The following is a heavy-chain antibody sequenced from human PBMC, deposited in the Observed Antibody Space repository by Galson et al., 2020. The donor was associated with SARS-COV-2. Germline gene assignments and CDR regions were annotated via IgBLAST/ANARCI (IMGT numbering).Heavy chain of an antibody. J-gene: IGHJ4*02. Sequence: GESLKISCRASGFDFSSYSMNWVRQAPGKGLEWLSYISSSSSILYYADSVKGRFTTSRDNAKNSVYLQMNSLRVEDTAIYYCARASSCSDGSCSSDFKHWGQGTVVTVSS. CDR2: ISSSSSIL. V-gene: IGHV3-48*04. CDR3: ARASSCSDGSCSSDFKH. CDR1: GFDFSSYS. D-gene: IGHD2-15*01.